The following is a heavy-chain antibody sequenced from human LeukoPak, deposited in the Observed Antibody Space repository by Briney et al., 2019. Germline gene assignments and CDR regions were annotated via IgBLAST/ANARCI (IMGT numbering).Heavy chain of an antibody. CDR2: ITSDGSNT. V-gene: IGHV3-74*01. D-gene: IGHD1-26*01. Sequence: GGSLRLSCAASGFTFSSYWMHWVRQAPGKGLVCVSRITSDGSNTSYADSVRGRFTISRDNAKNTVYLQMNSLGAEDTAVYYCARDLTGAVFDFWGQGTLVTVSS. J-gene: IGHJ4*02. CDR3: ARDLTGAVFDF. CDR1: GFTFSSYW.